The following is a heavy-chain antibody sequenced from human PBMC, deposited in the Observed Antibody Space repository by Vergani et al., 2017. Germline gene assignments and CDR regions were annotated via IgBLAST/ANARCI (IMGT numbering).Heavy chain of an antibody. J-gene: IGHJ4*02. D-gene: IGHD3-3*01. CDR1: GFTFSSYA. CDR3: AKARNWGFLGGLVPKNCDY. CDR2: ISGSGGST. V-gene: IGHV3-23*01. Sequence: EVQLLESGGGLVQPGGSLRLSCAASGFTFSSYAMSWVRQAPGKGLEWVSAISGSGGSTYYADSVKGRITISRDNSKNTLYLQMNSLRAEDTAVYYCAKARNWGFLGGLVPKNCDYWGQGTLVTVSS.